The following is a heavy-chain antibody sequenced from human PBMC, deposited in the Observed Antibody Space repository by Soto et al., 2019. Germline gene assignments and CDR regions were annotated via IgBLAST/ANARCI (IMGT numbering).Heavy chain of an antibody. V-gene: IGHV4-31*03. CDR2: IYYSGST. CDR1: GGSISSGDYY. J-gene: IGHJ5*02. D-gene: IGHD2-15*01. CDR3: ARIGQYSSGSCYSWFDP. Sequence: PSETLSLTCTVSGGSISSGDYYWSWIRQHPGKGLEWIGYIYYSGSTYYNPSLKSRVTISVDTSKNQFSLKLSSVTAADTAVYYCARIGQYSSGSCYSWFDPWGQGTVVTVSS.